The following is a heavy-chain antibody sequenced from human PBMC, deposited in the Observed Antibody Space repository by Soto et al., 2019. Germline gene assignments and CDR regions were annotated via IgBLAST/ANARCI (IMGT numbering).Heavy chain of an antibody. CDR1: GGSISSSSYY. D-gene: IGHD3-10*01. Sequence: SETLSLTCTVSGGSISSSSYYWGWIRQPPGKGLEWIGSIYYSGSTYYNPSLKSRVTISVDTSKNQFSLKLSSVTAADTVVYYCAIDYYGSGSYTGGPHWGQGTLVTVSS. CDR3: AIDYYGSGSYTGGPH. V-gene: IGHV4-39*02. CDR2: IYYSGST. J-gene: IGHJ4*02.